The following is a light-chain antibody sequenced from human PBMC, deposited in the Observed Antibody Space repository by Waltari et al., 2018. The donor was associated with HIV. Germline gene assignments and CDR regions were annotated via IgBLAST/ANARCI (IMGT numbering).Light chain of an antibody. CDR3: SSFAAGGTQV. V-gene: IGLV2-23*01. CDR2: EAT. CDR1: SSDIANSNL. J-gene: IGLJ1*01. Sequence: QSALTQPASVSGSPGQSISISCTETSSDIANSNLVSWYQHHTAKAPKLLIFEATKRPSGVSIRFSGSKSGNTASLTISGLQTEDEADYYCSSFAAGGTQVFGTGTKVTV.